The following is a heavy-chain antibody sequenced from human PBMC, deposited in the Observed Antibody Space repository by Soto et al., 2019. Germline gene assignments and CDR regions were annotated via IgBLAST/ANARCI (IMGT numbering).Heavy chain of an antibody. D-gene: IGHD2-2*01. V-gene: IGHV1-2*04. Sequence: RASVKVSCKASGYTFTGYYMHWVRQAPGQGLEWMGWINPNSGGTNYAQKFQGWVTMTRDTSISTAYMELSRLRSDDTAVYYCAREGDIVVVPAAFDYWGQGTLVTVSS. CDR3: AREGDIVVVPAAFDY. CDR1: GYTFTGYY. J-gene: IGHJ4*02. CDR2: INPNSGGT.